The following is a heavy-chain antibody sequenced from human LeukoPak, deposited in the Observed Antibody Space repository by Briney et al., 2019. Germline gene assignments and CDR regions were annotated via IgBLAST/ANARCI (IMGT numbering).Heavy chain of an antibody. CDR1: GFTFSSYS. D-gene: IGHD4-23*01. J-gene: IGHJ4*02. V-gene: IGHV3-21*01. CDR3: ARDGTTVVTQGFDY. CDR2: ISSSSSYI. Sequence: GGSLRLSCAASGFTFSSYSMNWVRQAPGKGLEWVSSISSSSSYIYYADSVKGRFTISRDNAKNSLYLQMNSLRAEDTAVYYCARDGTTVVTQGFDYWGQGTLVTVSS.